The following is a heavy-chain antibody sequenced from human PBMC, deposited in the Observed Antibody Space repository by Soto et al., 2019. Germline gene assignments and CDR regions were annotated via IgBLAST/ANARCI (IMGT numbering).Heavy chain of an antibody. Sequence: SLRLSCAASGFTFSSYAMHWVRQAPGKGLEWVAIISSDGNNKYYTDSVKGRFTISRDNSKNTLYLQMNSLRAEDTAVYYCTRDSEGKHDMDAWGQGTMVTVSS. CDR2: ISSDGNNK. CDR3: TRDSEGKHDMDA. V-gene: IGHV3-30-3*01. J-gene: IGHJ6*02. CDR1: GFTFSSYA.